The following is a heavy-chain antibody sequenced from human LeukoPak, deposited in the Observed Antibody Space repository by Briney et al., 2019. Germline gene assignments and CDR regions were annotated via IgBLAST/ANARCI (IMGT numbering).Heavy chain of an antibody. D-gene: IGHD5-24*01. CDR1: GGSISSGGYS. CDR2: IYHSGST. V-gene: IGHV4-30-2*01. Sequence: SETLSLTCAVSGGSISSGGYSWSWIRQPPGKGLEWIGYIYHSGSTYYNPSLKSRVTISVDRSKNQFSLKLNSVTAADTAVYYCARGLQPHYSFDYWGQGTLVTVSS. CDR3: ARGLQPHYSFDY. J-gene: IGHJ4*02.